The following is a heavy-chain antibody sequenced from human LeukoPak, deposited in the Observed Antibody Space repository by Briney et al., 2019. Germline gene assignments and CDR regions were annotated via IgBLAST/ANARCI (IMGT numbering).Heavy chain of an antibody. CDR3: ARGAGAVRGSWHDY. Sequence: PSETLSLTCNVSGASVSSGSYYWSWIRQPPGKELEWIGYIYYSGSTSYNPSLKSRVTISVDTSKNQFSLKLSSVTAADTAVYYCARGAGAVRGSWHDYWGQGTLVTVSS. D-gene: IGHD6-13*01. V-gene: IGHV4-61*01. J-gene: IGHJ4*02. CDR2: IYYSGST. CDR1: GASVSSGSYY.